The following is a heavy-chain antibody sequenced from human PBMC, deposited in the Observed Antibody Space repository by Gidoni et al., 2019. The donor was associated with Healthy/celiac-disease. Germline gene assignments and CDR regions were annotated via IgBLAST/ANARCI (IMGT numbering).Heavy chain of an antibody. CDR2: IYYSGST. Sequence: QLQLQESGTGLVKPAETLSLTCTGSGGSVSSSSSSWGWIRQPPGKGLEWIGSIYYSGSTYYNPALKSRVTISVDTSNNQFSLKLSSVTAADTAVYYCARPDYGDYTDYYYGMDVWGQGTTVTVSS. CDR3: ARPDYGDYTDYYYGMDV. D-gene: IGHD4-17*01. V-gene: IGHV4-39*01. J-gene: IGHJ6*02. CDR1: GGSVSSSSSS.